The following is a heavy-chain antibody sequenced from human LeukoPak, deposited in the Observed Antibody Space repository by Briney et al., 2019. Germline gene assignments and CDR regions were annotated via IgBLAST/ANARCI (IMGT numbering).Heavy chain of an antibody. D-gene: IGHD3-22*01. Sequence: SETLSLTCTVSGGSISSSSYYWGWIRQPPGKGLEWIGSIYYSGSTYYSPSLKSRVTISVDTSKNQFSLKLSSVTAADTAVYYCARAYDSSGYVAFDIWGQGTMVTVSS. CDR2: IYYSGST. J-gene: IGHJ3*02. CDR1: GGSISSSSYY. CDR3: ARAYDSSGYVAFDI. V-gene: IGHV4-39*01.